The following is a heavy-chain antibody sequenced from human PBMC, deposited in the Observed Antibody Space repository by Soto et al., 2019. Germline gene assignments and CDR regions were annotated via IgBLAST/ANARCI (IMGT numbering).Heavy chain of an antibody. CDR2: IYYSGST. CDR3: AREGVEMATRGAFDI. D-gene: IGHD5-12*01. J-gene: IGHJ3*02. CDR1: GGSISSYY. V-gene: IGHV4-59*01. Sequence: SETLSLTCTVSGGSISSYYWSWIRQPPGKGLEWIGYIYYSGSTNYNPSLKSRVTISVDTSKNQFSLKLSSVPAADTAVYYCAREGVEMATRGAFDIWGQGTMVTVSS.